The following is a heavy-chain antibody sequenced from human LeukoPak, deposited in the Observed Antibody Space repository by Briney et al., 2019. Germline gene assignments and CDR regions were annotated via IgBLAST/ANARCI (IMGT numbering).Heavy chain of an antibody. CDR3: TRTLQSGHFDY. V-gene: IGHV4-59*08. Sequence: ETLSLTCSVSGGSLSGYYWSWIRQTPEKGLEWIAYIYNDGRTNYNPSLKSRATISVDTSHNQFSLKLKSVTAADTAVYFCTRTLQSGHFDYWGQGTRVTVSS. CDR1: GGSLSGYY. CDR2: IYNDGRT. D-gene: IGHD4-4*01. J-gene: IGHJ4*02.